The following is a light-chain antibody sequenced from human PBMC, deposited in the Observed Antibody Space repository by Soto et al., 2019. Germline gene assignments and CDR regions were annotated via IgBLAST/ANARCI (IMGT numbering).Light chain of an antibody. CDR2: DVT. CDR3: SSYTTSNTRQIV. CDR1: SSDVGGYNY. J-gene: IGLJ1*01. Sequence: QSVLTQPASVSGSPGQSITISCTGTSSDVGGYNYVSWYQHHPGKAPKLIIYDVTNRPSGVSNPFSGSKSGNTASLTISGHQPEDEADYYCSSYTTSNTRQIVFGTGTKLTVL. V-gene: IGLV2-14*03.